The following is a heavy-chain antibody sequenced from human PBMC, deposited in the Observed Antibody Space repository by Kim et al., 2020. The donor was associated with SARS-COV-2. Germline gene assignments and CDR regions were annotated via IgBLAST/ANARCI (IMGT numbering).Heavy chain of an antibody. V-gene: IGHV3-48*02. CDR3: ARDYPHPGWFDP. D-gene: IGHD3-10*01. Sequence: YYADSVKGRFTISRDNAKNSLYLQMNSLRDEDTAVYYCARDYPHPGWFDPWGQGTLVTVSS. J-gene: IGHJ5*02.